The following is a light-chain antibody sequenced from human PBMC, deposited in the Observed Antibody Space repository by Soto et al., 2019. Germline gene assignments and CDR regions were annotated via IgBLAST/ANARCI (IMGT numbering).Light chain of an antibody. CDR3: QQRNDWQVT. CDR2: DVS. V-gene: IGKV3D-11*02. J-gene: IGKJ5*01. CDR1: QSVSSK. Sequence: EIVMTQSPATLSLSPGQRASLSCRASQSVSSKLAWYQQRPGQAPRLLIYDVSNRATGIPARFSGSGSGTDFTLTISSLEPGDFAVYYCQQRNDWQVTFGQGTRLEIK.